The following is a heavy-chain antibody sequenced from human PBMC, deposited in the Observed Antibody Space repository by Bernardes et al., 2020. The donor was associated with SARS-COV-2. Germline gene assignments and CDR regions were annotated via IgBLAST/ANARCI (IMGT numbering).Heavy chain of an antibody. D-gene: IGHD1-26*01. V-gene: IGHV3-23*01. Sequence: GWSLRLSCAASGFTFSSYAMSWVRQAPGKGLEWVSAISGSGGSTYYADSVKGRFTISRDNSKNTLYLQMNSLRAEDTAVYYCAKDLAEWERPIGVDYWGQGTLVTVSS. CDR2: ISGSGGST. J-gene: IGHJ4*02. CDR1: GFTFSSYA. CDR3: AKDLAEWERPIGVDY.